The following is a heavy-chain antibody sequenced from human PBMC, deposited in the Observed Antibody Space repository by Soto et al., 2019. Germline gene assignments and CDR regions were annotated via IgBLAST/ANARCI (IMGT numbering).Heavy chain of an antibody. Sequence: SVKVSCKASGGTFSSYAISWVRQAPGQGLVWMGGIIPIFGTANYAQKFQGRVTITADESTSTAYMELSSLRSEDTAVYYCVSNPPYYYDSSSVPPAFDIWGQGTMVTVSS. CDR3: VSNPPYYYDSSSVPPAFDI. CDR1: GGTFSSYA. V-gene: IGHV1-69*13. J-gene: IGHJ3*02. CDR2: IIPIFGTA. D-gene: IGHD3-22*01.